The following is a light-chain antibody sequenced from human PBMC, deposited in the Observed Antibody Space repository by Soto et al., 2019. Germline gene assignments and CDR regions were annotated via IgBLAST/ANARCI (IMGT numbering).Light chain of an antibody. J-gene: IGKJ1*01. CDR2: GAS. CDR1: QSIGNN. CDR3: QQYDSWPRS. V-gene: IGKV3-15*01. Sequence: EMVLTQSPATLSVSPGERATLSCRTSQSIGNNLAWYQQKPGQAPSLLIYGASSRATGVPARFSGTGSGTEFSLTIGSLQSEDFAVYYCQQYDSWPRSFGQGTKVDI.